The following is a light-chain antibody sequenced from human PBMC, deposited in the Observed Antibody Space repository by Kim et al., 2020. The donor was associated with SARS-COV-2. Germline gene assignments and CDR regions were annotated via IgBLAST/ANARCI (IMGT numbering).Light chain of an antibody. CDR3: AAWDDSLNGRWV. V-gene: IGLV1-44*01. CDR2: SND. J-gene: IGLJ3*02. Sequence: RVTISWSGSSSNIGRNTVNWYQQLPGTAPKVLIYSNDQRPSGVPDRFSGSKSGTSASLAISGLQSEDETDYYCAAWDDSLNGRWVFGGGTQLTVL. CDR1: SSNIGRNT.